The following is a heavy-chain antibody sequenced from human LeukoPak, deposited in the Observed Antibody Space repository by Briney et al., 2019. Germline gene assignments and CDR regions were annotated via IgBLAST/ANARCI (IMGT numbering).Heavy chain of an antibody. CDR2: IRAKTNGGTT. D-gene: IGHD5-18*01. J-gene: IGHJ3*02. V-gene: IGHV3-15*05. CDR1: RFTFSKAW. CDR3: VTEGYIYGYHSLDT. Sequence: GGSLRLSCAASRFTFSKAWMSWVRQAAGKGREGVGRIRAKTNGGTTDSAAPVKGRFTISRDDSRNTLYLQMISLRIEDTAVYYCVTEGYIYGYHSLDTWGRGTTVTVSS.